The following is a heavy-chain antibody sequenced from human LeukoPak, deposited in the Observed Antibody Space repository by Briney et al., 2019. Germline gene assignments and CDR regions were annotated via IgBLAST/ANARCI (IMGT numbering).Heavy chain of an antibody. J-gene: IGHJ4*02. V-gene: IGHV3-23*01. Sequence: GGSLRLSCAASGFTFSSYGMSWVRQAPGKGLEWVSAISGSGGSTYYADSVKGRFTISRDNAKNSLYLQMNSLRAEDTAVYYCARSSGWYVWGQGTLVTVSS. D-gene: IGHD6-19*01. CDR1: GFTFSSYG. CDR2: ISGSGGST. CDR3: ARSSGWYV.